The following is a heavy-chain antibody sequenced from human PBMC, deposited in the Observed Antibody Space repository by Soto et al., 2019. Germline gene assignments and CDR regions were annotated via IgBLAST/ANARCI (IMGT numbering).Heavy chain of an antibody. CDR1: GFTFTSYA. D-gene: IGHD6-25*01. Sequence: GGSLRLSCEASGFTFTSYAMSWFRQAPGKGLEWVSATSGSGDTTYYADSVKGRFTISRDNSEKRLYLQMNSLRAEDTAVYYCAKMVHGGYVSYFDSWGQGTLVTVSS. CDR2: TSGSGDTT. V-gene: IGHV3-23*01. J-gene: IGHJ4*02. CDR3: AKMVHGGYVSYFDS.